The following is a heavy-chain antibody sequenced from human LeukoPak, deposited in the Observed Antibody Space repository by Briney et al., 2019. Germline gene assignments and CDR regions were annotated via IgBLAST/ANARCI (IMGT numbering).Heavy chain of an antibody. CDR3: ASPYSGYDYNFDH. V-gene: IGHV3-64D*06. Sequence: GGSLRLSCSASGFTFSSYAMHWVPQAPGKGLEYVSSISSNGGSTYYADSVKGRFTISRDNSKNTLFLQMSSLRTEDTAVYYCASPYSGYDYNFDHWGQGTLVTVSS. D-gene: IGHD5-12*01. CDR1: GFTFSSYA. CDR2: ISSNGGST. J-gene: IGHJ4*02.